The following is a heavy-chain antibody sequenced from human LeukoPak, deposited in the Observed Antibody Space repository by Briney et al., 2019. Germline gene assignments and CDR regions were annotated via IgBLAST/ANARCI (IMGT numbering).Heavy chain of an antibody. J-gene: IGHJ3*02. Sequence: GESLKISCKGSGNSFTNYWIAWVRQMPGKGLEWMGIINPRDSDTRYSPSFQGQVTISADKSISTAYLQWSSLKASDTAMYYCARQDDAFDIWGQGTMVTVSS. CDR2: INPRDSDT. CDR1: GNSFTNYW. CDR3: ARQDDAFDI. V-gene: IGHV5-51*01.